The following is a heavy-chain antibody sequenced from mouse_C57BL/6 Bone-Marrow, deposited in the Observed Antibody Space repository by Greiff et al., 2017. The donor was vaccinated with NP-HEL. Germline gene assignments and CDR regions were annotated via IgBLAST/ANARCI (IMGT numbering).Heavy chain of an antibody. CDR1: GFNIKDDY. V-gene: IGHV14-4*01. CDR3: TTNFVTTVVAEAY. Sequence: EVQLQQSGAELVRPGASVTLSCTASGFNIKDDYMHWVKQRPEQGLEWIGWIDPENGDTEYASKFQGKATITADTSSNTAYLQLSSLTSEDTAVYYCTTNFVTTVVAEAYWGQGTLVTVSA. CDR2: IDPENGDT. J-gene: IGHJ3*01. D-gene: IGHD1-1*01.